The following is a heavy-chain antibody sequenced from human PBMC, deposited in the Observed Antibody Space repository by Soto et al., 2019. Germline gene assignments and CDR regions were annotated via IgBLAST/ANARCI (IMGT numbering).Heavy chain of an antibody. CDR1: GGSISSGGYS. Sequence: QLQLQESGSGLVTPSQTLSLTCAVSGGSISSGGYSWSWIRQPPGKGLEWIAYIYHSGSSYYNPSLKSGVTISVDRSENQFTLKLSSVTAADTAVYYCAAGGGLPRYYWGQGALVCVSS. D-gene: IGHD5-12*01. CDR3: AAGGGLPRYY. V-gene: IGHV4-30-2*01. CDR2: IYHSGSS. J-gene: IGHJ4*02.